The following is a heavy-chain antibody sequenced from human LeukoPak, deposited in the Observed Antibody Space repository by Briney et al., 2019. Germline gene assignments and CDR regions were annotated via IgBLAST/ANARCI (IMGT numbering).Heavy chain of an antibody. D-gene: IGHD3-9*01. J-gene: IGHJ4*02. CDR3: AKGSIDWYYFDY. CDR1: GFTFSGSA. Sequence: PGGSLRLSCAASGFTFSGSAMHWARQASGKGLEWVGRIRSKANSYATAYAASVKGRFTISRDDSKNTAYLQMNSLRAEDTAVYYCAKGSIDWYYFDYWGQGTLVTVSS. CDR2: IRSKANSYAT. V-gene: IGHV3-73*01.